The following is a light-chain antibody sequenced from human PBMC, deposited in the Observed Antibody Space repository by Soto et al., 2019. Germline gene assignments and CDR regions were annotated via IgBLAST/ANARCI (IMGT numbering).Light chain of an antibody. Sequence: EVVLTQSPATLSLSPGERATLSCRASQSVRTSFAWYQHKPGQAPRLVIYDASLRANGVPARFGGSGSGTDFALTINSLEPEDFAVYYCQQRNVWPPITFGQGTRLEIK. V-gene: IGKV3-11*01. CDR1: QSVRTS. J-gene: IGKJ5*01. CDR3: QQRNVWPPIT. CDR2: DAS.